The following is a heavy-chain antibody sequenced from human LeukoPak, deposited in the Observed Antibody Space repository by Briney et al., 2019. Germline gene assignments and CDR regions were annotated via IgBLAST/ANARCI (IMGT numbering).Heavy chain of an antibody. CDR1: GFTFSSYA. Sequence: GGSLRLSCAASGFTFSSYAMSWVRQAPGKGLEWVSAISGSGCSTYYADSVKGRFTISRDNSKNTLYPQMNSLRGEHTAVYYFAKDLKYSCGWYEDYWGQGTLVTVSS. CDR3: AKDLKYSCGWYEDY. D-gene: IGHD6-19*01. V-gene: IGHV3-23*01. J-gene: IGHJ4*02. CDR2: ISGSGCST.